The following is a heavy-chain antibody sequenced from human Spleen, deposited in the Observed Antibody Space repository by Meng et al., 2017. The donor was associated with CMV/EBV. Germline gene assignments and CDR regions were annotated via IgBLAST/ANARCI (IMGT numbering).Heavy chain of an antibody. CDR3: ARLLGYCSSTSCYQLDP. J-gene: IGHJ5*02. V-gene: IGHV4-61*01. Sequence: GSLRLSCTVSGGSVSSSYYWSWIRQTPGKGLEWIGYIYHSGSTNYNPTLKSRVTMSVDTSKNQFSLKLSSVTAAETAVYYCARLLGYCSSTSCYQLDPWGQGTLVTVS. CDR1: GGSVSSSYY. CDR2: IYHSGST. D-gene: IGHD2-2*01.